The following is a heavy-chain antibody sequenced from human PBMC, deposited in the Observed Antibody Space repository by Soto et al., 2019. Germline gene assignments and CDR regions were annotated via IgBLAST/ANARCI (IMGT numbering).Heavy chain of an antibody. V-gene: IGHV4-61*01. D-gene: IGHD6-13*01. CDR1: GGSVSSGSYY. Sequence: QVQLQESGPGLVKPSETLSLTCTVSGGSVSSGSYYWSWIRQPPGKGLEWIGYIYYSGSTNYNPSLKSRVTISVDTSKNQFSLKLSSVTAADTAVYYCARGPGSWSRWFDPWGQGTLVTVSS. CDR3: ARGPGSWSRWFDP. J-gene: IGHJ5*02. CDR2: IYYSGST.